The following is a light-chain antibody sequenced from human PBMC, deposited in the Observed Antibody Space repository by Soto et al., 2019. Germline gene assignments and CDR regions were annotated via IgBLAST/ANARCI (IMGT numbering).Light chain of an antibody. CDR3: QQYGSSPPT. CDR1: QSVSSY. V-gene: IGKV3-20*01. Sequence: EIVLTQSPGTLSLSPGERATLSCRASQSVSSYLAWYQQKPGQAPRLLIYDASSRATGIPDMFSGSGSGTDFTLTISRLEPEDFAVYYCQQYGSSPPTFGQGTKVDNK. J-gene: IGKJ1*01. CDR2: DAS.